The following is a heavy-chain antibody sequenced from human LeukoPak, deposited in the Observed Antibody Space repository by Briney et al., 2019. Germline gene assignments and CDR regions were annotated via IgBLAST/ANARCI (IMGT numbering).Heavy chain of an antibody. J-gene: IGHJ4*02. Sequence: SGPTLVNPTQTLTLTCTFSGLSLSTSAVGVGWIRQPPGKALEWVALIYWDDDKRYSPSLKSRLTITKDTSKNQVVLTMTNMDPVDTATYYCAHRGTAVVLDYWGQGTLVTVSS. V-gene: IGHV2-5*02. CDR3: AHRGTAVVLDY. CDR2: IYWDDDK. D-gene: IGHD2-15*01. CDR1: GLSLSTSAVG.